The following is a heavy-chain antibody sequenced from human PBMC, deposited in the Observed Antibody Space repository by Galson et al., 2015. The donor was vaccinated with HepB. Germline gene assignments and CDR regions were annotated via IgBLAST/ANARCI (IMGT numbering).Heavy chain of an antibody. CDR2: IVVGSGNT. J-gene: IGHJ2*01. CDR1: GFISTSSA. D-gene: IGHD3-22*01. Sequence: SVKVSCKASGFISTSSAMQWVRQARGQRLEWIGWIVVGSGNTNYAQKFQERVTITRDMSTNTAYMELSSLRSEDTAVYYCAADSSPYYYDSSGNFGYFDLWGRGTLVTVSS. V-gene: IGHV1-58*02. CDR3: AADSSPYYYDSSGNFGYFDL.